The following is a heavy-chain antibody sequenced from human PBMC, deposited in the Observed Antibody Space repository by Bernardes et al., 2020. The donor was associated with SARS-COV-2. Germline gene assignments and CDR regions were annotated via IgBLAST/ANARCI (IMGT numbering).Heavy chain of an antibody. Sequence: ASVKVSCKASGYTFTSYDINWVRQATGQGLEWMGWMNPNSGNTGYAQKFQGRVTMTRNTSISTAYMELSSLRSEDTAVYYCAREGRIDYDFWSHLNPYYYYYYGMDGWGQGTTVTVSS. J-gene: IGHJ6*02. CDR3: AREGRIDYDFWSHLNPYYYYYYGMDG. CDR2: MNPNSGNT. V-gene: IGHV1-8*01. CDR1: GYTFTSYD. D-gene: IGHD3-3*01.